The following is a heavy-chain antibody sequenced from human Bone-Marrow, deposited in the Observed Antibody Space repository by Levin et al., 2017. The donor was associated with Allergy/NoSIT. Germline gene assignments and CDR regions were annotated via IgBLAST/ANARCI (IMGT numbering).Heavy chain of an antibody. V-gene: IGHV3-23*01. D-gene: IGHD5-18*01. CDR2: ISGSGGST. Sequence: GGSLRLSCAASGFTFSSYAMSWVRQAPGKGLEWVSAISGSGGSTYYADSVKGRFTISRDNSKNTLYLQMNSLRAEDTAVYYCAKVVKDGYSYDPEGDAFDIWGQGTMVTVSS. CDR1: GFTFSSYA. J-gene: IGHJ3*02. CDR3: AKVVKDGYSYDPEGDAFDI.